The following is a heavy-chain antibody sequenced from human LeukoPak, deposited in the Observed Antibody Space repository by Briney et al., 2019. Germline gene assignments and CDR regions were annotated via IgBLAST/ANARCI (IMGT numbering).Heavy chain of an antibody. J-gene: IGHJ5*02. Sequence: SETLSLTCTVSGGSISSGDYYWSWIRQPPGKGLEWIGYIYYSGSTYYNPSLKSRVTISVDTSKNQFSLKLSSVTAADTAVYYCARETIFGVVITNWFDPWGRGTLVTVSS. CDR1: GGSISSGDYY. CDR2: IYYSGST. V-gene: IGHV4-30-4*01. CDR3: ARETIFGVVITNWFDP. D-gene: IGHD3-3*01.